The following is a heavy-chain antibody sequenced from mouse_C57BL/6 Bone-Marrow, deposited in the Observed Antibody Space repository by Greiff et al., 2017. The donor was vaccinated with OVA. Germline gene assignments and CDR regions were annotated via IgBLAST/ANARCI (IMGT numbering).Heavy chain of an antibody. CDR2: IYPGGGYT. V-gene: IGHV1-63*01. CDR3: ARGDTTVGTFAY. J-gene: IGHJ3*01. Sequence: QVQLKQSGAELVRPGTSVKMSCKASGYTFTNYWIGWAKQRPGHGLEWIGDIYPGGGYTNYNEKFKGKATLTADKSSSTAYMQFSSLTSEDSAIYYCARGDTTVGTFAYWGQGTLVTVSA. D-gene: IGHD1-1*01. CDR1: GYTFTNYW.